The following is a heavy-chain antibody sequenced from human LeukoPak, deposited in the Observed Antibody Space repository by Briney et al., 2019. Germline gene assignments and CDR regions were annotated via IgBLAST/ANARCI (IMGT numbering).Heavy chain of an antibody. CDR3: AKRGVTGYKEAFDY. CDR2: ISDSGGST. D-gene: IGHD3-9*01. J-gene: IGHJ4*02. CDR1: GFTFSSYA. V-gene: IGHV3-23*01. Sequence: PGGSLRLSCAASGFTFSSYAMNWVRQAPGKGLEWVSAISDSGGSTYYADSVKGRFTISRDNSKNTLHLQMNSLRAEDTAVYYCAKRGVTGYKEAFDYWGQGTLVTVSS.